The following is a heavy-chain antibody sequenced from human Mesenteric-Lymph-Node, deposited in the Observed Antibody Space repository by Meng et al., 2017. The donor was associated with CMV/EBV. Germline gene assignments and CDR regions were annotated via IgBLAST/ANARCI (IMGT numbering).Heavy chain of an antibody. V-gene: IGHV4-34*01. J-gene: IGHJ4*02. CDR2: VTPSLTA. Sequence: SETLSLTCAVYTASFSDNYWGWIRQSPGKELEWIGEVTPSLTATYNPSLESRVTISRDTSKNQFSLMLTSVTVEDTAVYYCAGAPPVAAPGSYFDSWGQGAQVTVSS. CDR1: TASFSDNY. CDR3: AGAPPVAAPGSYFDS. D-gene: IGHD1-14*01.